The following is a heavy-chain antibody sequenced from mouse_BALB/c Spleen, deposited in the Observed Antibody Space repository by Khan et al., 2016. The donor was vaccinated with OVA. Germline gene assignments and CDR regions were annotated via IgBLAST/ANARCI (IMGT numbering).Heavy chain of an antibody. V-gene: IGHV1S41*01. CDR2: IGPGSGST. CDR3: ARSNYYGSSLYAMDD. D-gene: IGHD1-1*01. CDR1: GYTFTSYW. J-gene: IGHJ4*01. Sequence: DLVKPGASVKLSCKASGYTFTSYWINWIKQRPGQGLEWIGRIGPGSGSTSYNEMFKGKATLTVDTSSSTAHIQLSSLSSEDSAVSFCARSNYYGSSLYAMDDWGQGTSVTFAS.